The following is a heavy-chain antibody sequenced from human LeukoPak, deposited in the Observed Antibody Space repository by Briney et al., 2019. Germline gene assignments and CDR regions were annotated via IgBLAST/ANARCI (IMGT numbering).Heavy chain of an antibody. CDR2: IYYSGST. CDR3: ARGRPTYYYVC. CDR1: GGSISSSSYY. J-gene: IGHJ4*02. Sequence: SETLSPTCTVSGGSISSSSYYWGWIRQPPGKGLEWIGSIYYSGSTYYNPSLKSRVTISVDTSKNQFSLKLSSVTAADTAVYYCARGRPTYYYVCWGQGTLVTVSS. V-gene: IGHV4-39*07.